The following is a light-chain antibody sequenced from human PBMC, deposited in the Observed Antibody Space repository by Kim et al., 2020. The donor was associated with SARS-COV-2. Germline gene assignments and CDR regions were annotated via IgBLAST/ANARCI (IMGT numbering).Light chain of an antibody. V-gene: IGKV1-39*01. CDR3: QQSYHDRALT. CDR1: QGISGY. CDR2: ASS. J-gene: IGKJ4*01. Sequence: DIQMTQSPSSLSASVGDTVTITCRPSQGISGYLNWYQQKPGKAPKLLVYASSSLQSGVSSRFRGRGSGTDFTLTISSLQPEDFGTYYCQQSYHDRALTFGGGTKVDIK.